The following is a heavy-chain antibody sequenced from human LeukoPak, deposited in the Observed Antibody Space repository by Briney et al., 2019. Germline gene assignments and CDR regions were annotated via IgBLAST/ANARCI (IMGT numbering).Heavy chain of an antibody. CDR2: IYSGGST. D-gene: IGHD4-17*01. Sequence: PGGSLRLSCAASGFTVSSNYMSWVRQAPGKGLEWVSVIYSGGSTYYADSVKGRFTISRDNSKNTLYLQINSLRAEDTAVYYCAREAGDYRENYFDYWGQGTLVTVSS. CDR3: AREAGDYRENYFDY. CDR1: GFTVSSNY. V-gene: IGHV3-53*01. J-gene: IGHJ4*02.